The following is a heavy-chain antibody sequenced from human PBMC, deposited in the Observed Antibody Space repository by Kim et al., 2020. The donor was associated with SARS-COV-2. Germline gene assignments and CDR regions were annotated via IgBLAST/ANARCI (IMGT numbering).Heavy chain of an antibody. Sequence: GGSLRLSCAASGFTFSNHAMSWVRQAPGKGLEWVSSISGSGGSTYYADSVKGRFTISRDNSKNTLYLQMNSLRDEDTAVYYCAKVFTVTNPDSFDSWGQGTLVTVSS. V-gene: IGHV3-23*01. J-gene: IGHJ4*02. CDR1: GFTFSNHA. CDR3: AKVFTVTNPDSFDS. D-gene: IGHD4-17*01. CDR2: ISGSGGST.